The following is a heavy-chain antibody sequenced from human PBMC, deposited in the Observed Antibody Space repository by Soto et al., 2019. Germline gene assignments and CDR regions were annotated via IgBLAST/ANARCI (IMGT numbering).Heavy chain of an antibody. Sequence: QVQLVESGGGVVQPGRSLRLSCAAYGFTFSSYGMHWVRQAPGKGLEWVAVISYDGSNKYYADSVKGRFTISRDNSKNTLYLQMNSLRAEDTAVYYCAKGLTNLDYWGQGTLVTVSS. D-gene: IGHD3-9*01. CDR2: ISYDGSNK. CDR1: GFTFSSYG. V-gene: IGHV3-30*18. J-gene: IGHJ4*02. CDR3: AKGLTNLDY.